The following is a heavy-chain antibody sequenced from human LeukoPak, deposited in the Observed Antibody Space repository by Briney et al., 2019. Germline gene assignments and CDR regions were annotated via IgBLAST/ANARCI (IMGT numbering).Heavy chain of an antibody. CDR1: GFTFSSYW. CDR2: INSDGSST. D-gene: IGHD4-17*01. V-gene: IGHV3-74*01. Sequence: QPGGSLRLSCAASGFTFSSYWMHWVRQAPGKGLVWVSRINSDGSSTSYADSVKGRFTISRDKAKNTLYLQMNSLRAEDTAVYYCARDYGDYVDMAFDIWGQGTMVTVSS. CDR3: ARDYGDYVDMAFDI. J-gene: IGHJ3*02.